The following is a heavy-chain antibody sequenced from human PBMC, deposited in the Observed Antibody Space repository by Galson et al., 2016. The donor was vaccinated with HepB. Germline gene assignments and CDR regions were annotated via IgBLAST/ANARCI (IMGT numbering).Heavy chain of an antibody. V-gene: IGHV4-59*08. CDR3: SRHRRENNGYGDYYYYYGLDV. Sequence: SETLSLTCTVSGDSISDYFWSWIRQPPGKGLEWIGYIHDNGRTTYSPSLKSQATISVDTSKSQLSLKLNSVTPADTAVYYCSRHRRENNGYGDYYYYYGLDVWGQGTTVIVSS. J-gene: IGHJ6*02. CDR2: IHDNGRT. D-gene: IGHD2-8*01. CDR1: GDSISDYF.